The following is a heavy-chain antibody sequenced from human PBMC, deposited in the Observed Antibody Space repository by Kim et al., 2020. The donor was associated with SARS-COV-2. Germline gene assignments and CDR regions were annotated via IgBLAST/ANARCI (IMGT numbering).Heavy chain of an antibody. J-gene: IGHJ4*02. CDR2: ISYDGSNK. CDR1: GFTFSSYG. CDR3: ANPEGGDYGDWSY. D-gene: IGHD4-17*01. V-gene: IGHV3-30*18. Sequence: GGSLRLSCAASGFTFSSYGMHWVRQAPGKGLEWVAVISYDGSNKYYADSVKGRFTISRDNSKNTLYLQMNSLRAEDTAVYYCANPEGGDYGDWSYWGQGTLVTVSS.